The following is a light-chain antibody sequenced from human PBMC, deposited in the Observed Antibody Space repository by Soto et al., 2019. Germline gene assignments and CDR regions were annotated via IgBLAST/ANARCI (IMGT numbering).Light chain of an antibody. CDR2: KAS. CDR1: QTISSW. J-gene: IGKJ1*01. Sequence: IQVTQSPATPAGSVGDRVSITCRASQTISSWLAWYQQKPGKAPKLLIYKASTLKSGVPSRFSGSGSGTEFTLTISSLQPDDFATYYCQHYNSYSEAFGQGTKVDI. V-gene: IGKV1-5*03. CDR3: QHYNSYSEA.